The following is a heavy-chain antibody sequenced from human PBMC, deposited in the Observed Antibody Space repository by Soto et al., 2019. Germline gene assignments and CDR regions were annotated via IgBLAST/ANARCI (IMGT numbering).Heavy chain of an antibody. Sequence: QVQLVQSGAEVRKPGSSAKVSCKASGGTFSSYTISWVRQAPGQGLEWMGRIIPILGIANYAQKFQGRVTTTADKSTSTAYMELSSLRSEDTAVYYCARDLGGSSLGYYWGQGTLVTVSS. J-gene: IGHJ4*02. CDR1: GGTFSSYT. V-gene: IGHV1-69*08. CDR3: ARDLGGSSLGYY. D-gene: IGHD6-13*01. CDR2: IIPILGIA.